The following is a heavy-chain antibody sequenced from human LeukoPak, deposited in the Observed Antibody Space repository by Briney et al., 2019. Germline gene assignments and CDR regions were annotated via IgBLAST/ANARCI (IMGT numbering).Heavy chain of an antibody. CDR3: ARDRSSSYTRDWFDP. V-gene: IGHV4-4*07. J-gene: IGHJ5*02. CDR2: IYNSESI. CDR1: GGSISGYY. D-gene: IGHD6-13*01. Sequence: SETLSLTCTVSGGSISGYYWSWIRQPAGKGLESIGRIYNSESINYNPSLKSRVTMSIDTSKNQFSPKLNSVTAADTAVYYCARDRSSSYTRDWFDPWGQGVLVTVSS.